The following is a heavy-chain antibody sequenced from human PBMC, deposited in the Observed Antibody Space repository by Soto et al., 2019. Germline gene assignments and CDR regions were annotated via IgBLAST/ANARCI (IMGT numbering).Heavy chain of an antibody. J-gene: IGHJ6*02. CDR3: ARHVGSSWSYYYYGMDV. CDR1: GGSISSSSYY. V-gene: IGHV4-39*01. D-gene: IGHD6-13*01. CDR2: IYYSGST. Sequence: PSETLSLTCTVSGGSISSSSYYWGWIRQPPGKGLEWIGSIYYSGSTYYNPSLKSRVTISVDTSKNQFSLKLSSVTAADTAVYYCARHVGSSWSYYYYGMDVWGQGTTVTVSS.